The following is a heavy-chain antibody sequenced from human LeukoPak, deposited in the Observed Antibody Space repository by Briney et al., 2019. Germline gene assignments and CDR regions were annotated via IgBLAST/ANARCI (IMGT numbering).Heavy chain of an antibody. CDR3: AKSYDFSNWLDP. CDR2: ISGSGGST. V-gene: IGHV3-23*01. J-gene: IGHJ5*02. Sequence: GGSLRLSCAASGFTFSSCAMSWVRQAPGKGLEWVSAISGSGGSTYYADSVKGRFTISRDNSKNTLYLQMNSLRAEDTAVYYCAKSYDFSNWLDPWGQGTLVTVSS. D-gene: IGHD3-3*01. CDR1: GFTFSSCA.